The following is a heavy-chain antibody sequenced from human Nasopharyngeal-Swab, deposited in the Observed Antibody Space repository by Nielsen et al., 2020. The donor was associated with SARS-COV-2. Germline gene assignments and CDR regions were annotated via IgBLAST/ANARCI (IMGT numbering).Heavy chain of an antibody. Sequence: SETLSLTCTASGDSISSTSYYWGWIRQPPGKGLEWIGSDYYTGSTYYNPSLKSRVSISVDTSKNQFSLKVSSVTAADTAVYYCARRRIANGDFDFWGQGTLVTVSS. CDR2: DYYTGST. CDR3: ARRRIANGDFDF. V-gene: IGHV4-39*01. CDR1: GDSISSTSYY. J-gene: IGHJ4*02. D-gene: IGHD2-21*01.